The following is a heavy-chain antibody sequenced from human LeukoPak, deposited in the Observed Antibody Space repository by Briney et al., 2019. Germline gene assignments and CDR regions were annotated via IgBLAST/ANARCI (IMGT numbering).Heavy chain of an antibody. J-gene: IGHJ4*02. V-gene: IGHV3-23*01. D-gene: IGHD2-15*01. CDR3: ARPPYCSGGSCSFVDY. Sequence: GGSLRLSCAASGFTFSSYAMSWVRQAPGKGLEWVSAISGSGGSTYYADSVKGRFTISRDNSKNTLYLQMNSLRAEDTAVYYCARPPYCSGGSCSFVDYWGQGTLVTVSS. CDR1: GFTFSSYA. CDR2: ISGSGGST.